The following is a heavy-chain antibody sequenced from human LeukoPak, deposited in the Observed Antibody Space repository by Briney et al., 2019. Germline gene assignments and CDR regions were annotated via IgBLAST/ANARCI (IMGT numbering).Heavy chain of an antibody. CDR1: GYSFTSYW. CDR3: ARRRDSSGYPDAFDI. J-gene: IGHJ3*02. Sequence: GESLKISCKGSGYSFTSYWIGWVRQMPGKGLEWMGIIYPGDSDTRYSPSFQGQVTISADKSISTAYLQWSSLKAPDTAMYYCARRRDSSGYPDAFDIWGQGTMVTVSS. CDR2: IYPGDSDT. D-gene: IGHD3-22*01. V-gene: IGHV5-51*01.